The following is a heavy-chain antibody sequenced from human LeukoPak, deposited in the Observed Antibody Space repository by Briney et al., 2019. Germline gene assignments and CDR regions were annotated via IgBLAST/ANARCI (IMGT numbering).Heavy chain of an antibody. J-gene: IGHJ6*03. CDR3: AREAYASGSFRTDYYYMDV. V-gene: IGHV1-2*02. CDR1: GYTFTSYD. Sequence: ASVKVSCKASGYTFTSYDINWVRQATGQGLEWMGWIFPNSGATNYAQKFQGRVTMTRDTSISTAYMELSRLRSDDTAVYYCAREAYASGSFRTDYYYMDVWGKGTTVTISS. CDR2: IFPNSGAT. D-gene: IGHD3-10*01.